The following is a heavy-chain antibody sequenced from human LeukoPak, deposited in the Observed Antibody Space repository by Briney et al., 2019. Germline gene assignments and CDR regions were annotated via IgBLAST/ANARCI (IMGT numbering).Heavy chain of an antibody. V-gene: IGHV4-34*01. J-gene: IGHJ4*02. CDR3: ARGWLQYDY. Sequence: SETLSLTCAVYGGSFSGYYWSWIRQPPGKGLEWIGEINHSGSTNYNPSLKSRVTISVDTSKNQFSLKLSSVTAADTAVYYCARGWLQYDYWGQGTLVTVAS. D-gene: IGHD5-24*01. CDR2: INHSGST. CDR1: GGSFSGYY.